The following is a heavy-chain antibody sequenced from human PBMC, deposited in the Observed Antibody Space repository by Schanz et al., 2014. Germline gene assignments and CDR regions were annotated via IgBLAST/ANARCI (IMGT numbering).Heavy chain of an antibody. D-gene: IGHD7-27*01. CDR1: GFIFNDYY. CDR3: ARENLNWEAFDI. J-gene: IGHJ3*02. Sequence: VRLVESGGGLVQSGGYLRLSCAASGFIFNDYYMNWIRQAPGKGLEWLSYISRDGTTSYYADSVKGRFTISRDNAKNSLYLEMTSLRGEDTAVYYCARENLNWEAFDIWGQGTVVTVSS. V-gene: IGHV3-11*01. CDR2: ISRDGTTS.